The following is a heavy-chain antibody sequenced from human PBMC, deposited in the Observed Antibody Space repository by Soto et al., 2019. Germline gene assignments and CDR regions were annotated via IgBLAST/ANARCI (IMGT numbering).Heavy chain of an antibody. CDR3: ASGPTLAARLGWNYFDP. D-gene: IGHD6-6*01. J-gene: IGHJ5*02. V-gene: IGHV3-53*01. CDR2: IHGGGNK. Sequence: EVQLVESGGTVIQPGESLRLSCATSGLNVNINYVTWVRQAPGKVLEWLSIIHGGGNKFYSDSVKGRFTISRDTSKNTVYLQMSSLTVDDTAVYYCASGPTLAARLGWNYFDPWGQGTLVTVSS. CDR1: GLNVNINY.